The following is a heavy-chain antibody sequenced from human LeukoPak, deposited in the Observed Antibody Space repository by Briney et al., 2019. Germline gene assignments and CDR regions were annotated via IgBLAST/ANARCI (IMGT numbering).Heavy chain of an antibody. D-gene: IGHD5-24*01. CDR2: INSDGSST. J-gene: IGHJ3*02. CDR1: GFTFSSYW. V-gene: IGHV3-74*01. CDR3: ARVLDGYPRADVFDI. Sequence: PGGSLRLSCAASGFTFSSYWMHWVRQAPGKGLVWVSRINSDGSSTSYADSVKGRFTISRDNAKNTLYLQMNSLRAEDTAVYYCARVLDGYPRADVFDIWGQGTMVTVSS.